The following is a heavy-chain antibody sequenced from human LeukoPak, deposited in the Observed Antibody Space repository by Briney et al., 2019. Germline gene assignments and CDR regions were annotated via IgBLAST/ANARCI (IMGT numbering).Heavy chain of an antibody. CDR3: VRSRGGFGELFHTYYYYGMDV. CDR2: INPYSGDT. D-gene: IGHD3-10*01. CDR1: GYTFTTYG. Sequence: ASVRVSCKSSGYTFTTYGISWVRQAPGQGLQWMGWINPYSGDTDYAQKLQGRVTMTTDTSTSTAYMELRSLRSDDTAVYYCVRSRGGFGELFHTYYYYGMDVWGQGTTVTVSS. V-gene: IGHV1-18*01. J-gene: IGHJ6*02.